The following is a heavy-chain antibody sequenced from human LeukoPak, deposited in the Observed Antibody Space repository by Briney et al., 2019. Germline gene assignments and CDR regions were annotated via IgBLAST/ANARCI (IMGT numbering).Heavy chain of an antibody. V-gene: IGHV4-4*07. CDR3: ARHYGAGTYPLDY. CDR2: IYSSGST. D-gene: IGHD3-10*01. Sequence: SETLSLTCTVSGASISSYYWTWIRQPAGEGLEWIGRIYSSGSTKYNPSLESRVTISLDTPKNQFSLKLTSVTAADTAVYYCARHYGAGTYPLDYWGQGTLVTVSS. CDR1: GASISSYY. J-gene: IGHJ4*02.